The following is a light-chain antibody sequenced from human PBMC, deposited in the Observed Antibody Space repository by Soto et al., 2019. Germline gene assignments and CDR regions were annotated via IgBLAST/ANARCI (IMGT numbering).Light chain of an antibody. CDR2: RAS. V-gene: IGKV3-20*01. J-gene: IGKJ2*01. Sequence: EIVLTQSPGTLSLSPGERATLPCRASQSVSGSYLAWYQQKPGQAPRLLIYRASSRATGIPDRFSGSGSGTDFTLTISRLEPEDFAVYYCQQYGSSLYTFGQGTKLEI. CDR1: QSVSGSY. CDR3: QQYGSSLYT.